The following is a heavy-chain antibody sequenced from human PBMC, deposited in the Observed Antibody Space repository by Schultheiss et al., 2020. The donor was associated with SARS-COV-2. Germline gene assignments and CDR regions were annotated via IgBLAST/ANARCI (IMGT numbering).Heavy chain of an antibody. D-gene: IGHD5-12*01. V-gene: IGHV4-59*01. Sequence: SQTLSLTCAVYGGSFSGYYWSWIRQSPGKGLEWIGYVHYSGSTYYNPSLKSRVTISVDTSKNQFSLKLSSVTAADTAVYYCARDGYATYYYGMDVWGQGTTVTVSS. CDR3: ARDGYATYYYGMDV. CDR2: VHYSGST. J-gene: IGHJ6*02. CDR1: GGSFSGYY.